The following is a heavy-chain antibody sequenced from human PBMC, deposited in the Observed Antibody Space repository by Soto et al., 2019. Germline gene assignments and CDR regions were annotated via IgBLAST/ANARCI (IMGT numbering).Heavy chain of an antibody. CDR2: FNPSSVSA. D-gene: IGHD6-19*01. J-gene: IGHJ6*02. CDR3: ARGVRAMAGQVQYYYGMDV. V-gene: IGHV1-46*01. Sequence: AASVKVSCKTSGYTFSTYYIHWVRQAPGQGLEWMAIFNPSSVSATYAQKFQGRVFMTRDTSTSTVYMELSSLRSGDTAVYYCARGVRAMAGQVQYYYGMDVWCQGTTVTVSS. CDR1: GYTFSTYY.